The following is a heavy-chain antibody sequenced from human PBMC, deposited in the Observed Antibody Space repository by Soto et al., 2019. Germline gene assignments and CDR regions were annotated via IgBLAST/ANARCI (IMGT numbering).Heavy chain of an antibody. J-gene: IGHJ4*02. V-gene: IGHV1-18*04. D-gene: IGHD4-17*01. CDR3: ARDGVAVTTGISGY. CDR1: GYTFTDYS. CDR2: ISAYNGNT. Sequence: QVQLVQSGAEVKKPGASVKVSCKASGYTFTDYSITWVRQAPGQGLEWMGWISAYNGNTKYAQKFQDRVKMTTDKSTSTTYMELKSLRSDDTAVYYCARDGVAVTTGISGYWGQGTLVTVSS.